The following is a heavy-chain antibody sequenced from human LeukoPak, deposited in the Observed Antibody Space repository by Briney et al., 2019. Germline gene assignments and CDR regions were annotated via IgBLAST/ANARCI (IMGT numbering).Heavy chain of an antibody. CDR1: GFTFNACA. V-gene: IGHV3-23*01. CDR3: AKQGPAYAFDI. D-gene: IGHD2-2*01. Sequence: GSSLRLSCAASGFTFNACAMSWVRQAPGKGLEWVSAISGSGGSTYYADSVKGRFTISRDNSKNTLYLQMNSLRAEDTAVYYCAKQGPAYAFDIWGQGTMVTVSS. J-gene: IGHJ3*02. CDR2: ISGSGGST.